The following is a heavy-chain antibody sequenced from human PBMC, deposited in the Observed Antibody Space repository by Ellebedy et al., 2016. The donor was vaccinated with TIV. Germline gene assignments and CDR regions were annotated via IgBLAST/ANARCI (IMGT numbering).Heavy chain of an antibody. J-gene: IGHJ6*02. D-gene: IGHD6-13*01. CDR1: GFTFSNCS. CDR2: ISSSSSYI. Sequence: GGSLRLSCAASGFTFSNCSMNWVLQAPGKGLEWVSSISSSSSYIYYADSVKGRFTISRDNAKNSLYLQMDSLRAEDTAVYYCARGDSSSWYYYHGMDVWGQGTTVTVSS. CDR3: ARGDSSSWYYYHGMDV. V-gene: IGHV3-21*01.